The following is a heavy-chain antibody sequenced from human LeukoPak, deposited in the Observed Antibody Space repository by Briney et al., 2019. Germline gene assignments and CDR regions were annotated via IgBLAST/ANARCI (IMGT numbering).Heavy chain of an antibody. CDR1: GGSISSGDYY. CDR2: IYYSGST. J-gene: IGHJ4*02. D-gene: IGHD2-2*01. CDR3: AREGVPAAYFDY. Sequence: SQTLSLTCTVSGGSISSGDYYWSWLRQPPGKGLEWIGYIYYSGSTYYNPSLKSRVTISVDTSKNQFSLKLSSVTAADTAVYYCAREGVPAAYFDYWGQGTLVTVSS. V-gene: IGHV4-30-4*01.